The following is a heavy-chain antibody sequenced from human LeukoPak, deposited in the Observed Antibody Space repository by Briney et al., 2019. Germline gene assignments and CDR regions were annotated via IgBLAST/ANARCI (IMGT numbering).Heavy chain of an antibody. CDR2: ISGSGGST. CDR3: ANPYGDYRIPFFDY. CDR1: GFTFSSYA. J-gene: IGHJ4*02. V-gene: IGHV3-23*01. Sequence: AGGSLRLSCAASGFTFSSYAMSWVRQAPGKGLEWVSAISGSGGSTYYADSVKGRFTISRDNSKNTLYLQMNSLRAEDTAVYYCANPYGDYRIPFFDYWGQGTLVTVSS. D-gene: IGHD4-17*01.